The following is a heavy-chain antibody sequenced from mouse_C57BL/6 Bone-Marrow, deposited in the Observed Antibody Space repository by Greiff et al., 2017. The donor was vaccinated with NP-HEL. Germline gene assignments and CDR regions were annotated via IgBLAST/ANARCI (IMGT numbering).Heavy chain of an antibody. V-gene: IGHV1-15*01. CDR1: GYTFTDYE. Sequence: QVQLQQSGAELVRPGASVTLSCKASGYTFTDYEMHWVKQTPVHGLEWIGAIDPETGGTAYNQKFKGKAILTADKSSSTAYMELRSLTSEDSAVYYCTSEGLLGVYAMDYWGQGTSVTVSS. J-gene: IGHJ4*01. D-gene: IGHD2-10*01. CDR3: TSEGLLGVYAMDY. CDR2: IDPETGGT.